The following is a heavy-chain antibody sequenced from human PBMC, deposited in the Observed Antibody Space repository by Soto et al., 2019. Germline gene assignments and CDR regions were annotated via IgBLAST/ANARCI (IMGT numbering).Heavy chain of an antibody. Sequence: KASETLSLTCAVYGGSFSGYYWSWIRQPPGKGLEWIGEINHSGSTNYNPSLKSRVTISVDTSKNRFSLKLSSVTAADTAVYYCARRSLQGLYMDVWGKGTTVTVSS. CDR2: INHSGST. V-gene: IGHV4-34*01. CDR1: GGSFSGYY. J-gene: IGHJ6*03. D-gene: IGHD4-4*01. CDR3: ARRSLQGLYMDV.